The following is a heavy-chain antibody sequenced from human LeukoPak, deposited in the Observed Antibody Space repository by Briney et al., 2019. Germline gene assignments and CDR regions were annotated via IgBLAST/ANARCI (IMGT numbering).Heavy chain of an antibody. V-gene: IGHV4-38-2*02. CDR1: GYSISSGYY. D-gene: IGHD6-13*01. CDR2: IFHSGST. Sequence: SETLSLTCTVSGYSISSGYYWGWIRQPPGKGLEWIGSIFHSGSTYYNPSLKSRVTISVDTSKNQFSLKLSSVTAADTAVYYCARGEQQLVPHFDYWGQGTLVTVSS. CDR3: ARGEQQLVPHFDY. J-gene: IGHJ4*02.